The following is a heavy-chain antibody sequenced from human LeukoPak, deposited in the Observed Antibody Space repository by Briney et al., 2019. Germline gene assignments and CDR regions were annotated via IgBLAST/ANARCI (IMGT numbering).Heavy chain of an antibody. CDR1: GFTFSSYA. V-gene: IGHV3-64*01. D-gene: IGHD6-13*01. Sequence: GSLRLPRAASGFTFSSYAMHWVRQAPGKGLEYGSAISSNGGSTYYANSVKGRFTISRDNSKNTLYLQMGSLRAEDMAVYYCAKGSSWSQGYYFDYWGQGTLVTVSS. CDR3: AKGSSWSQGYYFDY. CDR2: ISSNGGST. J-gene: IGHJ4*02.